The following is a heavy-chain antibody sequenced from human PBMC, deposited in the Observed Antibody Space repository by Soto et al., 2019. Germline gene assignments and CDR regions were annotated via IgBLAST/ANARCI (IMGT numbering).Heavy chain of an antibody. CDR2: LSGSGGST. J-gene: IGHJ4*01. CDR3: AKVPIPKPEYYFDY. CDR1: GFTFSSYA. Sequence: EVQLLESGGGLVQPGGSLRLSCAASGFTFSSYARSWVRQAPGKGLEWVSALSGSGGSTYYVDSVKGRFTISRDNAKNTLYLQMNSLRAEDTAVYYCAKVPIPKPEYYFDYWGQGTLVTVSS. V-gene: IGHV3-23*01.